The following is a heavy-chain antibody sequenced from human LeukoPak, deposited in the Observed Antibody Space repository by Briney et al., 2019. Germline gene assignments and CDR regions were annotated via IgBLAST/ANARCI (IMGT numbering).Heavy chain of an antibody. CDR1: GYTLTELS. V-gene: IGHV1-24*01. J-gene: IGHJ6*02. D-gene: IGHD6-13*01. Sequence: GASVKVSCKVSGYTLTELSMHWVRQAPGKGLEWMGGFDPEDGETIYAQKFQGRVTMTEDTSTDTAYMELSSLRSEDTAVYYCATGQRYSSSWGYYYYYYGMDVWGQGTTVTVSS. CDR2: FDPEDGET. CDR3: ATGQRYSSSWGYYYYYYGMDV.